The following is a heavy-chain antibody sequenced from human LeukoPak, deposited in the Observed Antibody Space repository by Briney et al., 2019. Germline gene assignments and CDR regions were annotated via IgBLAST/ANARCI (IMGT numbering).Heavy chain of an antibody. Sequence: SETLSLTCSVSGASISSGSYYWSWIRQPAGKGLEWIGRIYTSGSTNYNPSLKSRVTISVDTSKKQFSLKLSCVTAADTAVYYCARQYSTYYFDYWGQGTLVTVSS. CDR3: ARQYSTYYFDY. V-gene: IGHV4-61*02. CDR2: IYTSGST. J-gene: IGHJ4*02. CDR1: GASISSGSYY. D-gene: IGHD2-15*01.